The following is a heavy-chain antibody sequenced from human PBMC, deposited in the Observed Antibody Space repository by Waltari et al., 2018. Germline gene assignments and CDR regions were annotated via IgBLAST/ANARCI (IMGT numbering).Heavy chain of an antibody. J-gene: IGHJ6*02. CDR3: AGGYSSYYGMDV. Sequence: EVQLVESGGGLVKPGGSLRLSCGASGFTLDTYTMNWVRQAPGKGVEWVSSISSTSSDIYYADSVKGRFTISRDNAKSSLYLQLNSLRAEDTAVYYCAGGYSSYYGMDVWGQGTTVTVSS. D-gene: IGHD6-13*01. CDR2: ISSTSSDI. V-gene: IGHV3-21*02. CDR1: GFTLDTYT.